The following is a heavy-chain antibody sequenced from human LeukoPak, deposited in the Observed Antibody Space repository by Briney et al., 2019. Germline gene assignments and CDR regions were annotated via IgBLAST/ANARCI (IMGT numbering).Heavy chain of an antibody. CDR3: ARGDSGYDFAPFDY. CDR1: GYTFTRYG. J-gene: IGHJ4*02. D-gene: IGHD5-12*01. Sequence: ASVKVSCKASGYTFTRYGIIWVQQAPGQGLEWMGWISANNGNTNYAQKLQGRVTMTTDTSTSTAYMELRSLRSDDTAVYYCARGDSGYDFAPFDYWGQGTLVTVSS. V-gene: IGHV1-18*01. CDR2: ISANNGNT.